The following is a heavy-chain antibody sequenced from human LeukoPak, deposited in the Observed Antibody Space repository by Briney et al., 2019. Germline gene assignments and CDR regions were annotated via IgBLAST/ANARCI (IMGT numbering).Heavy chain of an antibody. V-gene: IGHV4-4*07. Sequence: SETLSLTCTVSGGSISSYYWSWIRQPAGKGLEWIGRIYTSGSTNYNPSLKSRVTMSVDTSKNQFSLKLSSVTAADTAVYYCARDGYSNRVKTHYYYMDAWGKGTTVTVSS. J-gene: IGHJ6*03. CDR3: ARDGYSNRVKTHYYYMDA. CDR2: IYTSGST. CDR1: GGSISSYY. D-gene: IGHD4-11*01.